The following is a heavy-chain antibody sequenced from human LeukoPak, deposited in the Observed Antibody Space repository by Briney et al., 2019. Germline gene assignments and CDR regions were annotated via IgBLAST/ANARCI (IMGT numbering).Heavy chain of an antibody. CDR1: GGSISSTSYY. V-gene: IGHV4-61*01. J-gene: IGHJ4*02. Sequence: PSETLSLTCTVSGGSISSTSYYWGWIRQPPGKGLEWIGYIYYSGSANYNPSLKSRVTISVDTSKNQFSLKLSSVTAADTAVYYCARDNSSGWFDYWGQGTLVTVSS. CDR2: IYYSGSA. D-gene: IGHD6-19*01. CDR3: ARDNSSGWFDY.